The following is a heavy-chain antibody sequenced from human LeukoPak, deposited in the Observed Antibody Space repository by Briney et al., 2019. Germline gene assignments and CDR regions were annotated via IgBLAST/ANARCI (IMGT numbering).Heavy chain of an antibody. CDR2: INHSGST. CDR1: GGSFSGYY. D-gene: IGHD2-15*01. J-gene: IGHJ3*02. V-gene: IGHV4-34*01. Sequence: SETLPLTCAVYGGSFSGYYWSWIRQPPGKGLEWIGEINHSGSTNYNPSLKSRVTISVDTSKNQFSLKLSSVTAADTAVYYCARETRGLIVVVSRGAFDIWGQGTMVTVSS. CDR3: ARETRGLIVVVSRGAFDI.